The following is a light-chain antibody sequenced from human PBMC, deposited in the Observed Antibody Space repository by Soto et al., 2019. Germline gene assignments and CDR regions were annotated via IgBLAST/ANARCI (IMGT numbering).Light chain of an antibody. CDR2: DVS. Sequence: QSVLTQPRSVSGSPGQSVTLSCTGTGSGLGHYNSVSWYQYHPGKAPKLIIFDVSERPAGVPDRFSGSKSANTASLTISGLQVEDEADYYCCSYSGSYVYVFGTGTKVTVL. J-gene: IGLJ1*01. V-gene: IGLV2-11*01. CDR1: GSGLGHYNS. CDR3: CSYSGSYVYV.